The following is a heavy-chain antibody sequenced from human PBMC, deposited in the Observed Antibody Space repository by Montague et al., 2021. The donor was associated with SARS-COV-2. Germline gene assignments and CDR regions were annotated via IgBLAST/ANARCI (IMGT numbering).Heavy chain of an antibody. CDR3: ARVDFVSSGWYPDAFDI. CDR1: GGSINSGGYY. D-gene: IGHD6-19*01. Sequence: TLSLTCTVSGGSINSGGYYWSWIRQPPGKGLEWIGYIYYSGSTYYNPSLKSRLTISVDTSKNQFSLKLSSVTAADTAVYNCARVDFVSSGWYPDAFDIWGQGTMVTVAS. J-gene: IGHJ3*02. V-gene: IGHV4-31*03. CDR2: IYYSGST.